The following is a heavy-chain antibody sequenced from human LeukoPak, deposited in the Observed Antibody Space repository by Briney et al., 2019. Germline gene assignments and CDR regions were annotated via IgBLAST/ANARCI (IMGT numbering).Heavy chain of an antibody. CDR2: IRFDATNK. Sequence: PGGSLRLSCAASGFTFSSYEMNWVRQAPGKGLEWVSFIRFDATNKYYADSVKGRFTISRDNSKNTLYLQMNSLRTEDTAVYYCAKDPPRYFYDNSGYDWGQGTLVTVSS. D-gene: IGHD3-22*01. CDR3: AKDPPRYFYDNSGYD. CDR1: GFTFSSYE. J-gene: IGHJ4*02. V-gene: IGHV3-30*02.